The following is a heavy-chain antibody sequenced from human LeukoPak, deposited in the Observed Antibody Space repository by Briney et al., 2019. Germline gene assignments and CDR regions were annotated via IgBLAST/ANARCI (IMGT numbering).Heavy chain of an antibody. V-gene: IGHV4-59*01. CDR2: IYYSGST. CDR1: GGSISSYY. CDR3: ARAPYSSSSQTNYYYYYGMDV. J-gene: IGHJ6*02. Sequence: SETLSLTCTVSGGSISSYYWSWIRQPPGKGLEWIGYIYYSGSTNYNPSLKSRVTISVDTSKNQFSLKLSSVTAADTAVYYCARAPYSSSSQTNYYYYYGMDVWGQGTTVTVSS. D-gene: IGHD6-6*01.